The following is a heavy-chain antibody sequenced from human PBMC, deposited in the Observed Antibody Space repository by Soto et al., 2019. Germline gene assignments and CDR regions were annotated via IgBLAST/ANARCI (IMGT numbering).Heavy chain of an antibody. J-gene: IGHJ4*01. CDR1: GYTFINYW. V-gene: IGHV5-51*01. D-gene: IGHD2-8*01. CDR3: ARQMAAVPGPPIAY. CDR2: VAPGDSDT. Sequence: EVQLVQSGAEVKEPGESLKISCKTSGYTFINYWIGWVRQMPGKGLEWMATVAPGDSDTRYSPSFQGQVTISADRSTSSIYLPWNSLIASDTAMYVCARQMAAVPGPPIAYWGHGTLVNVSS.